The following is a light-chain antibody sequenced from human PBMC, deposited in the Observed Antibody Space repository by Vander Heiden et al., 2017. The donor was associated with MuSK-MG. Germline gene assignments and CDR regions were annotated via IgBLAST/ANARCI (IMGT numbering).Light chain of an antibody. CDR2: AAS. V-gene: IGKV1-39*01. CDR1: QSLTRY. J-gene: IGKJ2*02. Sequence: DIQMTQSPSSLSASVGDRVTITCRASQSLTRYLNWYQQKPGKAPKLLIYAASSLQSGVPSRFSGSGSGTDFTLTISRLQPEDFATYFCQQSVSTPSTFGQGTKMEIK. CDR3: QQSVSTPST.